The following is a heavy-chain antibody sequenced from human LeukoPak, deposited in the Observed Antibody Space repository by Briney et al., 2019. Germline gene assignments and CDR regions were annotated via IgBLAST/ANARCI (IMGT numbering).Heavy chain of an antibody. Sequence: SETLSLTCAVWGGTFSGYYWSWIRQPPGKGLEWMGEINHSGSTNYNPSLKSRVTISVDTSKNQFSLKLSSVTAADTAVYYCARGQRGYAPYGSGSPLGYWGQGTLVTVSS. CDR1: GGTFSGYY. D-gene: IGHD3-10*01. J-gene: IGHJ4*01. V-gene: IGHV4-34*01. CDR2: INHSGST. CDR3: ARGQRGYAPYGSGSPLGY.